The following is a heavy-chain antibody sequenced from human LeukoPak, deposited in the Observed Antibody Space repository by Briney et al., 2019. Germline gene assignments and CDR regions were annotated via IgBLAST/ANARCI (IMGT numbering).Heavy chain of an antibody. Sequence: PGGSLRLSCAASGFTFSSYSMNWVRQAPGKGLEWVSSISSSSSYTYYADSVKGRFTISRDNAKNSLYLQMNSLRAEDTAVYYCARAMTTVTTYYYWGQGNLVTVSS. J-gene: IGHJ4*02. D-gene: IGHD4-17*01. CDR2: ISSSSSYT. CDR3: ARAMTTVTTYYY. CDR1: GFTFSSYS. V-gene: IGHV3-21*01.